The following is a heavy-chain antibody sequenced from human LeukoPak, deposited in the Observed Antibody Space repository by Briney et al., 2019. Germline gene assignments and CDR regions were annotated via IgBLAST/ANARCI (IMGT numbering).Heavy chain of an antibody. CDR1: GFTFSSYG. D-gene: IGHD6-13*01. J-gene: IGHJ4*02. CDR2: ISYDGSNK. V-gene: IGHV3-30*18. Sequence: GGSLRLSCAASGFTFSSYGMHWVRQAPGKGLEWVAVISYDGSNKYYADSVKGRFTIPRDNSKNTLYLQMNSLRAEDTAVYYCAKDWSIAAAASYYFDYWGQGTLVTVSS. CDR3: AKDWSIAAAASYYFDY.